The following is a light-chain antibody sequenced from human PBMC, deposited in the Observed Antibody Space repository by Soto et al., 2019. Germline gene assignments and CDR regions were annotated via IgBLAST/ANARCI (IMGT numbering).Light chain of an antibody. Sequence: QSALTQPASVSGSPGQSITISCTGTSSDVGGYNYVSWYQQHPGKAPKLMIYDVSNRPSGVSNRFSGSKSGNTASLTISGLQAEDEADYYCSSYISSSAYVFGTGTKLTVL. CDR2: DVS. J-gene: IGLJ1*01. V-gene: IGLV2-14*01. CDR3: SSYISSSAYV. CDR1: SSDVGGYNY.